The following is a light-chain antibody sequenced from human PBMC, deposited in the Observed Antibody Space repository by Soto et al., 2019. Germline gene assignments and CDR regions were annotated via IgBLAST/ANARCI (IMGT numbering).Light chain of an antibody. J-gene: IGKJ1*01. CDR1: QSISSY. Sequence: DVQMTQSPSSLPASLGDRFTNTCRASQSISSYLNWYQQKQGKAPKXXIYAASSLQSGVPSRFSGSGYGTDFNLTISSLQTEDSATYYCQQSYSALVAFGQGTKVDIK. CDR3: QQSYSALVA. CDR2: AAS. V-gene: IGKV1-39*01.